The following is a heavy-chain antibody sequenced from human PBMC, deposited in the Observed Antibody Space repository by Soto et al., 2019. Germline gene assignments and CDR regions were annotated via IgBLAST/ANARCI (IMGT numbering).Heavy chain of an antibody. CDR1: GFTFGSYV. V-gene: IGHV3-23*01. CDR2: ITASGGGT. J-gene: IGHJ4*02. D-gene: IGHD3-16*01. Sequence: GGSLRLSCAASGFTFGSYVMAWVRQAPGKGLEWVSGITASGGGTYYSDSVKGRFTISRDNSKDTLYLQMNSLRAEDTAVYYCAKRFPDDNIAYGLDYWGQGTLVTVSS. CDR3: AKRFPDDNIAYGLDY.